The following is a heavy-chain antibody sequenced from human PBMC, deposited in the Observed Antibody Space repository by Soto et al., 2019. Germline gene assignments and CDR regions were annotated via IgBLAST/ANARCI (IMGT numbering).Heavy chain of an antibody. CDR2: IYPGGVNI. CDR3: ARDQSCHYLVGWFDP. D-gene: IGHD3-9*01. V-gene: IGHV1-46*03. J-gene: IGHJ5*02. Sequence: QVQLVQSGAEVKKPGASVKVSCKAIGYSFTSHYMHWVRQAPGPGLEWMGTIYPGGVNIGYAQKFKGRVTITKDTYTRTVYMKLNSLTSEDPAVYDCARDQSCHYLVGWFDPWGQGTLVTVSS. CDR1: GYSFTSHY.